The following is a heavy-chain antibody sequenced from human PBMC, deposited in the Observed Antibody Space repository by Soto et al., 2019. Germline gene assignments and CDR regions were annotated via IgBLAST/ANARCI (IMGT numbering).Heavy chain of an antibody. Sequence: EVQLVESGGGLVQPGGYLRLSCAASGLTVSNNYINWVRQAPGKGLEWVSVIYSDGSTYYPDSVKGRFTISSDISQNMLFLQMNSLRVEDTAAYYCARGGRHVGGSGTGFFDLWGRGTLVTVSS. J-gene: IGHJ2*01. CDR3: ARGGRHVGGSGTGFFDL. D-gene: IGHD1-1*01. CDR1: GLTVSNNY. V-gene: IGHV3-53*01. CDR2: IYSDGST.